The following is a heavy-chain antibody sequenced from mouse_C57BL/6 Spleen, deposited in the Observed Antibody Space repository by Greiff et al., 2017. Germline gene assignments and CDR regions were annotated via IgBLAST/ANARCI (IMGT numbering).Heavy chain of an antibody. Sequence: VKLMESGPELVKPGASVKLSCKASGYTFTSYDINWVKQRPGQGLEWIGWFYPRDGSTKYNEKFKGKATLTVDTSSSTAYMELHSLTSEDSAVXFCARSPTITTVPPMDYWGQGTSGTVSS. CDR3: ARSPTITTVPPMDY. V-gene: IGHV1-85*01. CDR2: FYPRDGST. CDR1: GYTFTSYD. D-gene: IGHD1-1*01. J-gene: IGHJ4*01.